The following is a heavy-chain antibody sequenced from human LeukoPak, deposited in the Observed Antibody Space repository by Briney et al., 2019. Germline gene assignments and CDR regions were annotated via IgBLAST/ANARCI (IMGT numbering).Heavy chain of an antibody. D-gene: IGHD6-19*01. CDR1: GFTFSSFA. CDR2: IGGSGGAT. CDR3: AKGIYSSGWSYFDY. Sequence: TGGSLRLSCAASGFTFSSFAMTWVRQAPGKGLEWVSTIGGSGGATYYADSVKGRFTISRDNSKNTLYLQMNTLRAEDSALYYCAKGIYSSGWSYFDYWGHGTLVTVSS. V-gene: IGHV3-23*01. J-gene: IGHJ4*01.